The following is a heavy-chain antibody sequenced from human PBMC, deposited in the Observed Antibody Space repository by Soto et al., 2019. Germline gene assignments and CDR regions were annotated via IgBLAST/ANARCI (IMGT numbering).Heavy chain of an antibody. D-gene: IGHD3-3*01. CDR3: ARRFFAYRNSYYYYYYMDV. Sequence: SETLSLTCTVSGGSISSYYWSWIRQPPGKGLEWIGYIYYSGSTNYNPSLKSRVTISVDTSKNQFSLKLSSVTAADTAVYYCARRFFAYRNSYYYYYYMDVWGKGTTVTVSS. CDR1: GGSISSYY. V-gene: IGHV4-59*08. CDR2: IYYSGST. J-gene: IGHJ6*03.